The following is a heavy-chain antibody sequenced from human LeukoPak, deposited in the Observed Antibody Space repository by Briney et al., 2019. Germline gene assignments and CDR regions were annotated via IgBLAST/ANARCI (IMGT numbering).Heavy chain of an antibody. Sequence: SETLSLTCTVSGGSISPYYWSWIRQPPGKGLEWIGYIYYSGSTNYNPSLKSRVTISLDTSKNQFSLKLSSVTAADTAVYYCARSTWLLDKWGQGALVTVSS. CDR3: ARSTWLLDK. J-gene: IGHJ4*02. CDR2: IYYSGST. V-gene: IGHV4-59*01. CDR1: GGSISPYY. D-gene: IGHD3-22*01.